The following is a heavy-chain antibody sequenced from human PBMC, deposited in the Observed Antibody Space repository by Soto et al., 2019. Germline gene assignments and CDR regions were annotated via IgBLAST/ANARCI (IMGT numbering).Heavy chain of an antibody. V-gene: IGHV1-3*01. Sequence: ASGKGSGKASGYTMTTYATHSARHAPGQRLEWLGWINAGNGNTKYSQKFPGRVTIIRDTSASTAYMELSSLRSEDTAVYYCARYWSGGSCDPGWGFDPWGQGTLVTVSS. CDR3: ARYWSGGSCDPGWGFDP. D-gene: IGHD2-15*01. CDR1: GYTMTTYA. CDR2: INAGNGNT. J-gene: IGHJ5*02.